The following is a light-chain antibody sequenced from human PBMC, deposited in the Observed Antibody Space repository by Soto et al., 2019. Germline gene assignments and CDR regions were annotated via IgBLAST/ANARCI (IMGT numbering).Light chain of an antibody. Sequence: IVRTQSPATLSVSPGERATLSCRASQGIGSTLAWYQQKPGQTPRLLIYDASTRATGIPARFSGIGSGTEFTLIISSLQSEDFGVYYCQHYKTWPISFGGGTKVEI. CDR3: QHYKTWPIS. CDR1: QGIGST. J-gene: IGKJ4*01. V-gene: IGKV3-15*01. CDR2: DAS.